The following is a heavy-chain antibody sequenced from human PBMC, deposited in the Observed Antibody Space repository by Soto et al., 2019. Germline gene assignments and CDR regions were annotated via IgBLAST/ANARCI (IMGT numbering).Heavy chain of an antibody. D-gene: IGHD1-26*01. V-gene: IGHV1-18*01. CDR2: ISAYNGNT. J-gene: IGHJ6*02. CDR3: ARVSGEYTHLVSGMDV. CDR1: GYTFTSYG. Sequence: GASVKVSCKASGYTFTSYGISWVRQAPGQGLEWMGWISAYNGNTNYAQKLQGRVTMTTDTSTSTAYMELRSLRSDDTAVYYCARVSGEYTHLVSGMDVWGQGTTVTVSS.